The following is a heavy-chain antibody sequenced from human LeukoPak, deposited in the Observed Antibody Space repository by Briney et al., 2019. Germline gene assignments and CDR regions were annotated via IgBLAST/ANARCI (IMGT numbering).Heavy chain of an antibody. D-gene: IGHD3/OR15-3a*01. V-gene: IGHV4-39*01. CDR3: ARQTGSGLFILP. CDR1: GGSISTSNYY. CDR2: IFYSGST. J-gene: IGHJ4*02. Sequence: SETLSLTCTVSGGSISTSNYYWGWIRQPPGKGLEWIGNIFYSGSTYYSPSFRSQVSISIDTPKNQFSLRLTSVTAADTAVYYCARQTGSGLFILPGGQGTLVTVSS.